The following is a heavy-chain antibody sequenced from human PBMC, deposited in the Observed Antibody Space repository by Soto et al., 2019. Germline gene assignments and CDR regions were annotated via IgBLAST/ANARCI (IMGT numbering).Heavy chain of an antibody. V-gene: IGHV4-4*02. J-gene: IGHJ4*02. CDR2: IHHSGST. D-gene: IGHD1-7*01. CDR1: GGSISSSAW. CDR3: AGRSRTIE. Sequence: QVQLQESGPGLVKPSGTLSLTCAVSGGSISSSAWWSWVRQPPGKGLEWIGEIHHSGSTNYDPSLKSRIIISVDRSKNQFSLELTSVTAADTAVYYCAGRSRTIEWGQGTQVTVSS.